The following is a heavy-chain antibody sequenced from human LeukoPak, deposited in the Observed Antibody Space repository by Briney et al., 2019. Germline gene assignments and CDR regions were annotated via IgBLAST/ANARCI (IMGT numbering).Heavy chain of an antibody. CDR1: GFTFSTYT. V-gene: IGHV3-23*01. CDR3: ARDRGAAAGN. Sequence: GGSLRLSCAASGFTFSTYTMYWVRHPPGKRLEWVSIIGSSGGGIHYADSVKGRFTMSRDNSKNTVYLQMDSLRAEDTAVYYCARDRGAAAGNWGQGTLVTVSS. CDR2: IGSSGGGI. J-gene: IGHJ4*02. D-gene: IGHD6-13*01.